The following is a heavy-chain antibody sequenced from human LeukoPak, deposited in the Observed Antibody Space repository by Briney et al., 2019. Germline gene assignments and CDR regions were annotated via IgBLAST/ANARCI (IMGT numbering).Heavy chain of an antibody. CDR1: GFTFSDYY. CDR3: ARAYTGSFSGTLEY. D-gene: IGHD1-26*01. V-gene: IGHV3-11*04. CDR2: ISPGGITT. J-gene: IGHJ4*02. Sequence: GGSLRLSCAASGFTFSDYYMTWLRQAPGKGLEWVSYISPGGITTYYTDSVKGRFTISRDTAKNSLSLQINSLRVEDTAVYYCARAYTGSFSGTLEYWGRGTLVTVSS.